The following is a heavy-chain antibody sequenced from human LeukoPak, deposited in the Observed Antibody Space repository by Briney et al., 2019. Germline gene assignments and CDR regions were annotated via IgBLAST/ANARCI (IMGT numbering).Heavy chain of an antibody. D-gene: IGHD2-15*01. CDR2: FDPEDGET. CDR3: ARDSRVATLYCSGGSCYSGEFDY. V-gene: IGHV1-24*01. Sequence: ASVKVSCKVSGYTLTELSMHWVRQAPGKGLEWMGGFDPEDGETIYAQKFQGRVTMTEDTSTDTAYMELRSLRSDDTAVYYCARDSRVATLYCSGGSCYSGEFDYWGQGTLVTVSS. CDR1: GYTLTELS. J-gene: IGHJ4*02.